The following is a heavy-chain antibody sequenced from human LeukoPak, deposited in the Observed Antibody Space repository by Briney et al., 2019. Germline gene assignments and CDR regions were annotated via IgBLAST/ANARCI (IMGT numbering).Heavy chain of an antibody. CDR2: MSSNGGST. CDR3: ARGGGYCSDGDCYGIDL. Sequence: PGGSLRLSCAASGFTFSAYAMHWVRQAPGKGLEYVSTMSSNGGSTSYANSVKGRFTISRDNSKNTLYLQMGSLRAEDMAVYYCARGGGYCSDGDCYGIDLWGQGTLVTVSS. D-gene: IGHD2-15*01. CDR1: GFTFSAYA. J-gene: IGHJ5*02. V-gene: IGHV3-64*01.